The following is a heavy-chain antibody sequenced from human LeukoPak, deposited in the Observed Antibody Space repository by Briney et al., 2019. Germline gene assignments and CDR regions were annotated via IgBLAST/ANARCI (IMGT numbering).Heavy chain of an antibody. Sequence: GGSLRLSCAASGFTFSNYYMTWIRQAPGKGLQWISFISDSGNTIYYADSVEGRFTIPRDNAKNSLYLQMHSLRAEDTAMYYCARSTLPGRSGRTEFFQHWGQGTLVTASS. V-gene: IGHV3-11*01. D-gene: IGHD6-19*01. J-gene: IGHJ1*01. CDR3: ARSTLPGRSGRTEFFQH. CDR1: GFTFSNYY. CDR2: ISDSGNTI.